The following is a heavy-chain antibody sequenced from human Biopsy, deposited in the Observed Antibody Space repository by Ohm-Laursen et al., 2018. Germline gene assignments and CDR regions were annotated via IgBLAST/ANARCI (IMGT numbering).Heavy chain of an antibody. D-gene: IGHD3-22*01. J-gene: IGHJ5*02. CDR3: TRGGYYYDSLAYYYWFDP. CDR2: INAKTGDT. V-gene: IGHV1-2*02. CDR1: GYTFTGYH. Sequence: ASVKVSCKVSGYTFTGYHVHWVRQAPGQGLEWMGWINAKTGDTNYAQKFQGRVTMTRGTSISTAYVDLSSLRSDDTAVYYCTRGGYYYDSLAYYYWFDPWGQGTLVTVSS.